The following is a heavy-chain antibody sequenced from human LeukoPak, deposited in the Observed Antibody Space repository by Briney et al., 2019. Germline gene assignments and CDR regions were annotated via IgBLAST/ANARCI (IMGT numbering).Heavy chain of an antibody. CDR3: ASERSTTCRFDS. J-gene: IGHJ5*01. V-gene: IGHV1-2*02. Sequence: ASVKVSCKASGYSFTDYYMHWVRQAPGQGLEWIGWINPNSGGTNYAQKFQGRVTMTRDTSISTAYMDLYRLRSDDTAVYYCASERSTTCRFDSWGQGTLVTVSS. D-gene: IGHD2/OR15-2a*01. CDR1: GYSFTDYY. CDR2: INPNSGGT.